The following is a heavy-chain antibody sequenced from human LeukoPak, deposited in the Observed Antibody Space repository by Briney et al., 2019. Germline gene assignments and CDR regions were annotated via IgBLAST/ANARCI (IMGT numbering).Heavy chain of an antibody. J-gene: IGHJ4*02. V-gene: IGHV4-38-2*01. D-gene: IGHD2-15*01. CDR1: GFTFSDYY. CDR3: ARGYCSGGSCLPRPYYFDY. CDR2: IYYSGST. Sequence: GSLRLSCVVSGFTFSDYYMDWVRQTPGKGLEWIGSIYYSGSTYYNPSLKGRVTISVDTSKNQFSLKLSSVTAADTAVYYCARGYCSGGSCLPRPYYFDYWGQGTLVTVSS.